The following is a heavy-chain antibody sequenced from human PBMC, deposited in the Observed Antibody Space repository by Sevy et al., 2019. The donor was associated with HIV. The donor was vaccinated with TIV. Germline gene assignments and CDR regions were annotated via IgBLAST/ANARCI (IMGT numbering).Heavy chain of an antibody. J-gene: IGHJ5*02. CDR2: ISAYNGVT. CDR1: GYSFTNYG. Sequence: ASVRVSCKASGYSFTNYGISWVRQAPGQGLAWMGWISAYNGVTKYAHRLQDRVTLTTDTSTTTAYMELRSLTSDDTAVYYCARDDSSGFFWFDPWGQGTLVTVSS. D-gene: IGHD6-25*01. V-gene: IGHV1-18*01. CDR3: ARDDSSGFFWFDP.